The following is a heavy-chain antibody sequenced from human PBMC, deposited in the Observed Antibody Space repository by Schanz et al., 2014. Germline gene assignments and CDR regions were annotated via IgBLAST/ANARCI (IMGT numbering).Heavy chain of an antibody. CDR1: GYTFTSYG. J-gene: IGHJ3*02. CDR3: ARNIIATARAYDI. Sequence: QVQLVQSGPEVKKPGASVKVSCKASGYTFTSYGISWVRLAPGQGLEWMGWISVDNGDTKFAKTFQDRVTLTTDTSTSTAYMELRSLRSDDTAVYYCARNIIATARAYDIWGQGTMVTVSS. D-gene: IGHD6-13*01. CDR2: ISVDNGDT. V-gene: IGHV1-18*01.